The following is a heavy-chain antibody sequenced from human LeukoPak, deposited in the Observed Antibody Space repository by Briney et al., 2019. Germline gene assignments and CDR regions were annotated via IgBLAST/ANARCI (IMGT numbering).Heavy chain of an antibody. CDR2: IKQDGSEK. CDR3: AKANTWYYYDSSGYCDY. J-gene: IGHJ4*02. D-gene: IGHD3-22*01. CDR1: GFTFSSYW. Sequence: QPGGSLRLSCAASGFTFSSYWMSWVRQAPGKGLEWVANIKQDGSEKYYVDSVKGRFTISRDNAKNSLYLQMNSLRAEDTALYYCAKANTWYYYDSSGYCDYWGQGTLVTVSS. V-gene: IGHV3-7*03.